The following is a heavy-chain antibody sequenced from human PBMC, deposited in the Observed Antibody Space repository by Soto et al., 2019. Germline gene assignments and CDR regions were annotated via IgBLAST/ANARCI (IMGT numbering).Heavy chain of an antibody. CDR1: GGSISSYY. J-gene: IGHJ4*02. Sequence: PSETLSLTCTVSGGSISSYYWSWIRQPPGKGLEWIGYIYYSGSTNYNPSLKSRLTISVDTSKTQFSLKLSSVTAADTAFYYCARRPTIFGAVSYYFAYWGQGTLVIVAS. CDR3: ARRPTIFGAVSYYFAY. CDR2: IYYSGST. V-gene: IGHV4-59*08. D-gene: IGHD3-3*01.